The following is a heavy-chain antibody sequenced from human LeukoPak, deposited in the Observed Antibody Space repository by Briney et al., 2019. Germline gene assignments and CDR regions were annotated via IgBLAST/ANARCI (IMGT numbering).Heavy chain of an antibody. CDR1: GYTFTGYY. D-gene: IGHD3-9*01. CDR3: ARDLPYYDILTGYSLNWFDP. CDR2: INPNSGGT. J-gene: IGHJ5*02. V-gene: IGHV1-2*02. Sequence: ASVKVSCKASGYTFTGYYMHWVRQAPGQGLECMGWINPNSGGTNYAQKFQGRVTMTRDTSISTAYMELSRLRSDDTAVYYCARDLPYYDILTGYSLNWFDPWGQGTLVTVSS.